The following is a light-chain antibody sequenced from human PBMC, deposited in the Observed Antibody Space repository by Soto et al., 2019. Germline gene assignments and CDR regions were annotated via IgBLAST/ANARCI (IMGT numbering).Light chain of an antibody. Sequence: QSALTQPRSVSGSPGQSVTISSTGTSSDVGGCNFVSWYQHHPGKAPKLMIYDVSKRPSGVPDRFSGSKSGSTASLTISGLQAEDEADYYCCSYAGSYTLVFGGGTKLTVL. CDR2: DVS. CDR1: SSDVGGCNF. V-gene: IGLV2-11*01. CDR3: CSYAGSYTLV. J-gene: IGLJ3*02.